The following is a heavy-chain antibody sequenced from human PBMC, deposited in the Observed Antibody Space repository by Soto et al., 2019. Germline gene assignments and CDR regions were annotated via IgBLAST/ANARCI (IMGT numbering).Heavy chain of an antibody. V-gene: IGHV3-48*02. CDR2: ITTSSSPT. CDR3: ARDVDNVLTGLSDAFDV. J-gene: IGHJ3*01. D-gene: IGHD3-9*01. CDR1: GFTFSDYS. Sequence: PGGSLRLSCAASGFTFSDYSMNWVRQAPGKGLEWVSYITTSSSPTYYADSVKGRFTISRDNAKNSLYLQMNSLRDEDTAVYYCARDVDNVLTGLSDAFDVWGQGTMVTV.